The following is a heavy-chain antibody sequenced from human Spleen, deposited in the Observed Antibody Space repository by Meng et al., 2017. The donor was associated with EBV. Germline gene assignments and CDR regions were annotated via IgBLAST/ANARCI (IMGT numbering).Heavy chain of an antibody. CDR2: LIPMSGAP. J-gene: IGHJ4*02. D-gene: IGHD3-10*01. CDR3: ASESGRGFTPDY. V-gene: IGHV1-69*01. Sequence: QVQVVQAGGGVRKPGASVNVSCRTSGGTFRSDAVSWVRQAPGQGLEWMGGLIPMSGAPHYAQKFQDRVTIIADESTSTHSMELNNLRFEDTAMYYCASESGRGFTPDYWGQGTLVTVFS. CDR1: GGTFRSDA.